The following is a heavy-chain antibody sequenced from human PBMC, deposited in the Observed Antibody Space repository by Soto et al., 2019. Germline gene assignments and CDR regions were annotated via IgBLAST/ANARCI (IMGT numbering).Heavy chain of an antibody. J-gene: IGHJ5*02. CDR2: IYYSGST. D-gene: IGHD6-13*01. V-gene: IGHV4-31*03. CDR3: ARVFMIAAAGYNWFDP. Sequence: SETLSLTCTVFGGSISSGGYYWSWIRQHPGKGLEWIGYIYYSGSTYYNPSLKSRVTISVDTSKNQFSLKLSSVTAADTAVYYCARVFMIAAAGYNWFDPRGQGTLVTVSS. CDR1: GGSISSGGYY.